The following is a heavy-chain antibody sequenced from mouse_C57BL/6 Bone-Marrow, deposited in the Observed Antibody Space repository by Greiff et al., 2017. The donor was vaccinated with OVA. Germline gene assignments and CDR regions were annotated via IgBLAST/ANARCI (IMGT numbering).Heavy chain of an antibody. CDR1: GYAFSSSW. V-gene: IGHV1-82*01. J-gene: IGHJ2*01. CDR3: ARTLDFDY. CDR2: IYPGDGDT. Sequence: VQLKQSGPELVKPGASVKISCKASGYAFSSSWMNWVKQRPGKGLEWIGRIYPGDGDTTYNGKFKGKATLTADKSSSTAYMQLSSLTSEDSAVYFCARTLDFDYWGQGTTLTVSS.